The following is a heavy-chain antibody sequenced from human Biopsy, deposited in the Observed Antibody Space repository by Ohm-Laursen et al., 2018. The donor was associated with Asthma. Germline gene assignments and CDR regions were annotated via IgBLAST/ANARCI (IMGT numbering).Heavy chain of an antibody. CDR3: AKGEWELLEANFEY. D-gene: IGHD1-26*01. CDR1: GFTFDDYA. CDR2: ISWNSGSI. V-gene: IGHV3-9*01. Sequence: SLRLSCAASGFTFDDYAMHWVRQAPGKGLEWVSGISWNSGSIGYADSVKGRFTISRDNAKNSLYLQMNSLRAEDTALYYCAKGEWELLEANFEYWGQGTLVTVSS. J-gene: IGHJ4*02.